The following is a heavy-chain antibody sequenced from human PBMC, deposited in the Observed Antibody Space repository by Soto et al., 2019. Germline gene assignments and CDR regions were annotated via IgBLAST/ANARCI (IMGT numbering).Heavy chain of an antibody. J-gene: IGHJ6*02. CDR2: MNPNSGNT. CDR3: ASSVGDTAMVNRYYGMDV. CDR1: GYTFTSYD. D-gene: IGHD5-18*01. Sequence: VASVKVSCKASGYTFTSYDINWVRQATGQGLEWMGWMNPNSGNTGYAQKFQGRVTMTRNTSISTAYMELSSLRSEDTAVYYCASSVGDTAMVNRYYGMDVWGQGTTVTVSS. V-gene: IGHV1-8*01.